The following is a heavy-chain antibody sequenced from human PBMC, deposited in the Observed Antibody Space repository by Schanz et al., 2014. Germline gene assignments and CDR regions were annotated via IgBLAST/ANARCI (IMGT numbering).Heavy chain of an antibody. CDR1: GFTFSSYG. CDR3: ARIGGSVFDY. V-gene: IGHV3-48*04. D-gene: IGHD3-10*01. Sequence: EVQLVESGGGLIQPGGSLRLSCAASGFTFSSYGMNWLRQAPGKGLEWVSYIGNGGVTIYYADSVKGRFTISRDNSKNALYLQMNSLRAEDTAVYYCARIGGSVFDYWAQGTLVTVSS. CDR2: IGNGGVTI. J-gene: IGHJ4*02.